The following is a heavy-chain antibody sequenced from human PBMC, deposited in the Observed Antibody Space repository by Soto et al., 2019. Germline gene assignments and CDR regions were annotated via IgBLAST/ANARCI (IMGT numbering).Heavy chain of an antibody. V-gene: IGHV3-23*01. CDR2: ISGSGSST. CDR1: GFTFSSYA. CDR3: AKTVRSGSYTYYYYYGMDV. Sequence: PGGSLRLSCAASGFTFSSYAMSWVRQAPGKGLEWVSAISGSGSSTYYADSVKGRFTISRDNSKNTLYLQMNSLRAEDTAVYYCAKTVRSGSYTYYYYYGMDVWGQGTMVTVSS. J-gene: IGHJ6*02. D-gene: IGHD3-10*01.